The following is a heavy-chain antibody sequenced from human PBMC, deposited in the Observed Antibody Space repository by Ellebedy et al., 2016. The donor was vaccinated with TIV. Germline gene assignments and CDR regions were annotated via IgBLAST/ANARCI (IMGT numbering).Heavy chain of an antibody. V-gene: IGHV3-30*04. D-gene: IGHD4-23*01. CDR2: ISYDGSNK. CDR3: AGGNPLIDY. CDR1: GFTFSSYA. Sequence: GGSLRLSXAASGFTFSSYAMHWVRQAPGKGLEWVAVISYDGSNKYYADSVKGRFTISRDNSKNTLYLQMNSLRAEDTAVYYCAGGNPLIDYWGQGTLVTVSS. J-gene: IGHJ4*02.